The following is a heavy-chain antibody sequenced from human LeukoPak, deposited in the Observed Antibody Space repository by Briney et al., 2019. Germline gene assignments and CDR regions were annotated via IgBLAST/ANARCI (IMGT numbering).Heavy chain of an antibody. CDR2: IRSTANGYAT. CDR1: GFTFSGSA. CDR3: TGNYYGWGSYADFDY. V-gene: IGHV3-73*01. D-gene: IGHD3-10*01. Sequence: GGSLRLSCAASGFTFSGSALHWVRQASGKGLEWVGRIRSTANGYATAYAASVKGRFTISRDDSKNTAYLQMDSLKTEDTAVYYCTGNYYGWGSYADFDYWGQGTLVTVSS. J-gene: IGHJ4*02.